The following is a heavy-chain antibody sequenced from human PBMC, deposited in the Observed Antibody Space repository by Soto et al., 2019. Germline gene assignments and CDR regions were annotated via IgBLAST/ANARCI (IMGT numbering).Heavy chain of an antibody. CDR3: AARCGYHPSYYYMDV. D-gene: IGHD3-22*01. J-gene: IGHJ6*03. Sequence: ASVKVSCKASGFTFSNSAIQWVRQTRGQRLEWIGWIVVGSGNTNYARELHGRVTITRDMSTSAAYMELSSLRSEDTAIYYCAARCGYHPSYYYMDVWGEGTTVTVSS. CDR2: IVVGSGNT. V-gene: IGHV1-58*02. CDR1: GFTFSNSA.